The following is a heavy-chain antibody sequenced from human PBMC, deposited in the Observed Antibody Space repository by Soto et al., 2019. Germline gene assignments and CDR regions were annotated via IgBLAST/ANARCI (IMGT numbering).Heavy chain of an antibody. V-gene: IGHV1-18*01. CDR2: ISAYNGNT. CDR3: ARDVEDAYYYYYMDV. J-gene: IGHJ6*03. Sequence: GQGLEWMGWISAYNGNTNYAQKLQGRVTMTTDTSTSTAYMELRSLRSDDTAVYYCARDVEDAYYYYYMDVWGKGTTVTVSS.